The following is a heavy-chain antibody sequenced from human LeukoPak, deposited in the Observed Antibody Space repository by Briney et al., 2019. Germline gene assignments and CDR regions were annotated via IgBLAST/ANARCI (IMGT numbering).Heavy chain of an antibody. J-gene: IGHJ4*02. D-gene: IGHD7-27*01. V-gene: IGHV3-74*01. CDR3: ARDNWGPDH. CDR1: GFTFTDYW. CDR2: ITSDGGRT. Sequence: GGSLTLSCAASGFTFTDYWIHWLRQAPGRGLMWVSHITSDGGRTDYADCVRGRFTMTRDNAKNTVYLQMNSLRVDDTAVYYCARDNWGPDHWGQGTLVTVSS.